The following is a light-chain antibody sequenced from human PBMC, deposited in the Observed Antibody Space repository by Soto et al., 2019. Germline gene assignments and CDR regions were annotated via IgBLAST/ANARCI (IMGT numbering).Light chain of an antibody. CDR3: QQYSRYSFT. Sequence: EIVLTQSPATLSLSPGERVTLSCRASQTVRSSLAWYQQKPGQAPRLIIYEASNRATGIPARFSGSGSGTEFTLTISSLQPDDFAFYYCQQYSRYSFTFGPGTKVEI. V-gene: IGKV3-11*01. CDR2: EAS. J-gene: IGKJ3*01. CDR1: QTVRSS.